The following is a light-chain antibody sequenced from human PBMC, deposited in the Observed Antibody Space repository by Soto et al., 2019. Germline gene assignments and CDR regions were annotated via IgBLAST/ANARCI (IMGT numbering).Light chain of an antibody. V-gene: IGKV4-1*01. CDR3: QQKYNTPLT. CDR2: WAS. CDR1: QSVLYRSNNKNY. J-gene: IGKJ4*01. Sequence: DIVMTQSPDSLAVSLGERATINCKSSQSVLYRSNNKNYLAWYQQKPGQPPKLLIYWASTRESGVPDRFSGSGSGTDFTLTISSLQAEDVAVYYCQQKYNTPLTFGGGTKVEIK.